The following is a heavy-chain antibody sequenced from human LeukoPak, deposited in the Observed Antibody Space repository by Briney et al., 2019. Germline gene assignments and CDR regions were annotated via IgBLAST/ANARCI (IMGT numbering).Heavy chain of an antibody. D-gene: IGHD6-25*01. V-gene: IGHV3-7*04. CDR1: GVSFTDYW. CDR3: AMDGTAACLYFDL. J-gene: IGHJ4*01. Sequence: GEPLRLSCAVSGVSFTDYWMNWVRQAPGKGLEWVASIRQDGGEKYYVDSVKSRFTISRDNTKNSLYLQMSALRADDTAVYYCAMDGTAACLYFDLWGQGTLVTVPS. CDR2: IRQDGGEK.